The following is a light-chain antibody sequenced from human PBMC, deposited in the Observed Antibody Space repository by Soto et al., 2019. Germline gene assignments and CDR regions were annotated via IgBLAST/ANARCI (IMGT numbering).Light chain of an antibody. CDR2: GAS. V-gene: IGKV1-27*01. CDR3: QKYNSAPLT. J-gene: IGKJ4*01. Sequence: DIQITQSPSSLSASVGDRVILTCRATQGIRNYLAWYQQKPGKVPKLLIYGASTLQPGVPSRFSGSGSGTDFTLTISSLQPEDVATYYCQKYNSAPLTFGGGTKLEIK. CDR1: QGIRNY.